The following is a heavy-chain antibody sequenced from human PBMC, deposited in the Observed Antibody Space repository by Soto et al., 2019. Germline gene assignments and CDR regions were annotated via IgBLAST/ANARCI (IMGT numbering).Heavy chain of an antibody. V-gene: IGHV4-4*02. CDR1: GGSIISSNW. D-gene: IGHD3-10*01. Sequence: PSETLSLTCAVSGGSIISSNWWSWVRQPPGKGLEWIGEIYHSGSTNYNPSLKSRVTISVDKSKNQFSLKLSSVTAADTAVYYCASLLWFGESPSSRYYYGMDVWGQGTTVTVSS. CDR2: IYHSGST. J-gene: IGHJ6*02. CDR3: ASLLWFGESPSSRYYYGMDV.